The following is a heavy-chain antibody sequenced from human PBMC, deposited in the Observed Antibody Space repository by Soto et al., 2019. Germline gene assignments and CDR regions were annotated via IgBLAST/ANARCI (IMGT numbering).Heavy chain of an antibody. V-gene: IGHV3-23*01. CDR3: AKDQGYDYIWGTDSYYYMDV. CDR1: GFTFSSYA. J-gene: IGHJ6*03. D-gene: IGHD3-16*01. CDR2: ISGFGGRT. Sequence: GGSLRLSCAASGFTFSSYAMSWVRQAPGKGLEWVSAISGFGGRTYYADSVKGRFTISRDNSKNTLYLQMNSLRAEDTAVYYCAKDQGYDYIWGTDSYYYMDVWGKGTTVTVSS.